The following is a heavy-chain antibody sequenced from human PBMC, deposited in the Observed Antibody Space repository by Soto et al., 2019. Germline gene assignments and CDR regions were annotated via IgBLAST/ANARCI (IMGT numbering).Heavy chain of an antibody. CDR1: GGAFSRYA. CDR2: IFPMYGTP. Sequence: QVLLVQSGAEVKKPGSSVKVSCKASGGAFSRYAISWVRQAPGQGLEWVGGIFPMYGTPVYAQKLQGRVTLTADEATTTACMELIGLRYEDTVFYYCARDYEYQFLDFAALDIWGQGTMVTVSS. D-gene: IGHD5-12*01. CDR3: ARDYEYQFLDFAALDI. V-gene: IGHV1-69*01. J-gene: IGHJ3*02.